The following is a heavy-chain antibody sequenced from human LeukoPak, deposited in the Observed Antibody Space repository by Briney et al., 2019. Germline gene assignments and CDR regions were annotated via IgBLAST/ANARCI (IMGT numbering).Heavy chain of an antibody. CDR1: GGSFSGYY. D-gene: IGHD6-19*01. Sequence: SETMSLTCAVYGGSFSGYYWSWIRQPPGKGLEWIGEIKHIGSTNYNPALKSRVTISVDTSKNQFSLKLSSVTAADTAVYYCARPIRAAGSDAFDIWGQGTMVTVSS. J-gene: IGHJ3*02. CDR3: ARPIRAAGSDAFDI. CDR2: IKHIGST. V-gene: IGHV4-34*01.